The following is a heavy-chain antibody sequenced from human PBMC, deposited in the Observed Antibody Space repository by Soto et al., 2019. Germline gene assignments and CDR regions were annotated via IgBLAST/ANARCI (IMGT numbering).Heavy chain of an antibody. CDR1: GGSISSGDYY. D-gene: IGHD3-16*01. V-gene: IGHV4-30-4*01. CDR2: IYYSGST. CDR3: GRGISFAYYTF. Sequence: PSETLSLTCTVSGGSISSGDYYWSWIRQPPGKGLEWIGYIYYSGSTYYNPSLKSRVTISVDTSKNQFSLKLSSVTAADTAVYYCGRGISFAYYTFWGQGTLVTVSS. J-gene: IGHJ1*01.